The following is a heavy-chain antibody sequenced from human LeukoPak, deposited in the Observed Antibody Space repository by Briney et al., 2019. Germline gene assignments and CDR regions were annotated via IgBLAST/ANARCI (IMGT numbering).Heavy chain of an antibody. V-gene: IGHV4-59*08. Sequence: SETLSLTCTVSGGSISSYYWSWIRQPPGKGLEWIGYIYYSGSTNYNPSLKSRVTISVDTSKNQFSLKLSSVTAADTAVYYCATTNDYGDYGVSGWFDPWGQGTLVTVSS. CDR1: GGSISSYY. D-gene: IGHD4-17*01. CDR2: IYYSGST. CDR3: ATTNDYGDYGVSGWFDP. J-gene: IGHJ5*02.